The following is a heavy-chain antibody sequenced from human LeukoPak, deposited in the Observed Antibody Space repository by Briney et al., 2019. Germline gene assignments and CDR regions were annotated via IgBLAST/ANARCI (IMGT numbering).Heavy chain of an antibody. J-gene: IGHJ2*01. Sequence: SETLTLPCTVSGDSISSGTYYWSWIRQHPGKGVEWFGYIYYNRSIYYNPSLKSRVTISVDTSKNQFSLKLSSVTAADTAVYYCARDLLDTAMVHYWYFDLWGRGTLVTVSS. V-gene: IGHV4-31*03. D-gene: IGHD5-18*01. CDR3: ARDLLDTAMVHYWYFDL. CDR2: IYYNRSI. CDR1: GDSISSGTYY.